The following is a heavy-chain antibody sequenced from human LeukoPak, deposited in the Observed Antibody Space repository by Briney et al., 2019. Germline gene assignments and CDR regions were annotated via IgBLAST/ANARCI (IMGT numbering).Heavy chain of an antibody. V-gene: IGHV4-59*02. J-gene: IGHJ4*02. CDR2: IYYTGST. CDR1: GGSVSDYY. D-gene: IGHD6-19*01. CDR3: AKVDPGPGSSGWYY. Sequence: SETLSLTCTISGGSVSDYYWSWIRQSPGKGLEWIGYIYYTGSTSYNPSLKSRVTISADTSKNEFSLKLNSVTAADTAVYYCAKVDPGPGSSGWYYWGQGTLVTVSS.